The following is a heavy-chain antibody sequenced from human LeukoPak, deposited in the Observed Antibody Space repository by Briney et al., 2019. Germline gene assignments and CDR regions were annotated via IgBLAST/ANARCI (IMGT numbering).Heavy chain of an antibody. CDR1: GYTLTELS. CDR2: FTTYNGNT. Sequence: GASVKVSCKVSGYTLTELSMHWVRQAPGQGLEWMGRFTTYNGNTNYAQKFQGRVTMTTDTSTTTAYLEVTSLRSDDTAVYYCANGASFDYWGQGTLVTVSS. CDR3: ANGASFDY. V-gene: IGHV1-18*01. D-gene: IGHD1-26*01. J-gene: IGHJ4*02.